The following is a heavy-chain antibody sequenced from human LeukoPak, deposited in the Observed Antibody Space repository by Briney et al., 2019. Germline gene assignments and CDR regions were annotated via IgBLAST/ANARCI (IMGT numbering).Heavy chain of an antibody. J-gene: IGHJ4*02. CDR1: GFTFSNHW. Sequence: GGSLRLSCAASGFTFSNHWMHWVRQAPGKGRVWVSRMGGNGRSPAYADSVKGRFTISRDNARNTLYLQMNSLGAEDTAVYYCAKTKYYDSSGYTYFDYWGQGTLVTVSS. D-gene: IGHD3-22*01. V-gene: IGHV3-74*01. CDR3: AKTKYYDSSGYTYFDY. CDR2: MGGNGRSP.